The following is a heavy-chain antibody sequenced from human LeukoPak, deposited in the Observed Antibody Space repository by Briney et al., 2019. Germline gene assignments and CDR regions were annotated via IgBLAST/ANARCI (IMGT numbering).Heavy chain of an antibody. V-gene: IGHV3-30-3*01. J-gene: IGHJ5*02. CDR3: ARGLRFLELNWFDP. D-gene: IGHD3-3*01. Sequence: GGSLRLSCAASGFTFSSYAIHWVRQAPGKGLEWVAVISYDGSNKYYADSVKGRFTISRDNSKNTLYLQMNSLRAEDTAVYYCARGLRFLELNWFDPWGQGTLVTVSS. CDR1: GFTFSSYA. CDR2: ISYDGSNK.